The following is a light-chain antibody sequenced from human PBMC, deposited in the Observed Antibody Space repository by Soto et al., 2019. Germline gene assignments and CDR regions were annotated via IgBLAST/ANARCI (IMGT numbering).Light chain of an antibody. CDR3: SSYTSISTYV. Sequence: QSVLTQPASVSGSPGQSVTISCTGTSSDVGGYNYVSWYQHHPGKAPKLMIYEVSNRPSGVSNRFSGSKSGNTASLTISGLQAEEEADYYCSSYTSISTYVFGTGTKVTVL. CDR1: SSDVGGYNY. CDR2: EVS. J-gene: IGLJ1*01. V-gene: IGLV2-14*01.